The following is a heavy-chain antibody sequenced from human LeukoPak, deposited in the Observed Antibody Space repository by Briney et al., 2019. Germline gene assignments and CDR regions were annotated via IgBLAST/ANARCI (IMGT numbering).Heavy chain of an antibody. CDR1: GGSFSGYY. CDR2: VNHSGST. J-gene: IGHJ4*02. CDR3: ARARYGPDY. V-gene: IGHV4-34*01. Sequence: PSETLSLTCAVYGGSFSGYYWSWIRQPPGKGLEWIGEVNHSGSTNYNPSLKSRVTISVDTSKNQFSLKLNSATAADTAVYYCARARYGPDYWGQGTLVTVSS. D-gene: IGHD4-17*01.